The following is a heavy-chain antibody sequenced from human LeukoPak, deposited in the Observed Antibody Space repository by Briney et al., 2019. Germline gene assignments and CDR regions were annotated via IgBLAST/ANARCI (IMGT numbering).Heavy chain of an antibody. V-gene: IGHV4-34*01. J-gene: IGHJ4*02. CDR1: GGSFSGYY. Sequence: PSETLSLTCAVYGGSFSGYYWSWIRQPPGEGLEWIGEINHSGSTNYNPSLKSRVTISVDTSKNQFSLKLSSVTAADTAVYYCARAHRDILTGAIDYWGQGTLVTVSS. D-gene: IGHD3-9*01. CDR2: INHSGST. CDR3: ARAHRDILTGAIDY.